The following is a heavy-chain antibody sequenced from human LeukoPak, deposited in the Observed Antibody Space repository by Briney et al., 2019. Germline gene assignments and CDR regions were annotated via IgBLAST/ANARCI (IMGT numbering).Heavy chain of an antibody. CDR1: GYTFTSYG. Sequence: ASVKVSCKASGYTFTSYGISWVRQAPGQGLEWMGWISAYNGNTNYAQKLQGRVTMTTDTSTSTAYMELSSLRSEDTAVYYCTRVVVTAADYYYYYYMDVWGKGTTVTVSS. CDR2: ISAYNGNT. D-gene: IGHD2-21*02. CDR3: TRVVVTAADYYYYYYMDV. V-gene: IGHV1-18*01. J-gene: IGHJ6*03.